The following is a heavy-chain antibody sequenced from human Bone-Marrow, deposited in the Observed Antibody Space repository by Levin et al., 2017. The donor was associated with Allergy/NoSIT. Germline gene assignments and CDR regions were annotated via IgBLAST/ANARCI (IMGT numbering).Heavy chain of an antibody. CDR3: ARAGETYCGGDCYSRGYAFDI. V-gene: IGHV3-21*01. D-gene: IGHD2-21*02. J-gene: IGHJ3*02. CDR1: GFTFSSYS. CDR2: ISSSSSYI. Sequence: GGSLRLSCAASGFTFSSYSMNWVRQAPGKGLEWVSSISSSSSYIYYADSVKGRFTISRDNAKNSLYLQMNSLRAEDTAVYYCARAGETYCGGDCYSRGYAFDIWGQGTMVTVSS.